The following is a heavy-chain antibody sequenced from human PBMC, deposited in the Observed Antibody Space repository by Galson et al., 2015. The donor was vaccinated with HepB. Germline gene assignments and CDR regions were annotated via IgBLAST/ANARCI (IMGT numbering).Heavy chain of an antibody. V-gene: IGHV1-69*13. CDR1: GGTFSSYA. Sequence: SVKVSCKASGGTFSSYAISWVRQAPGQGLEWMGGIIPIFGTANYAQKFQGRVTITADESTSTAYMELSSLRSEDTAVYYCARDLGWRGYCSRTSCRYGLDYWGQGTLVTVSS. J-gene: IGHJ4*02. D-gene: IGHD2-2*01. CDR2: IIPIFGTA. CDR3: ARDLGWRGYCSRTSCRYGLDY.